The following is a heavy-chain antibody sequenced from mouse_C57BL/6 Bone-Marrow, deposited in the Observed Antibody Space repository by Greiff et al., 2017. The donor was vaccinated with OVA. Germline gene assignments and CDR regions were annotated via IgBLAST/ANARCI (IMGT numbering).Heavy chain of an antibody. Sequence: QVQLQQSGAELLKPGASVKLSCKATGYTFTGYWIEWVKQRPGHGLEWIGEILPGSGSTNYNEKFKGKATFTADTSSNTAYMQLSSLTTEDSAIYYCAGPRYDGYYGGWYFDVWGTGTTVTVSS. CDR1: GYTFTGYW. CDR2: ILPGSGST. CDR3: AGPRYDGYYGGWYFDV. V-gene: IGHV1-9*01. D-gene: IGHD2-3*01. J-gene: IGHJ1*03.